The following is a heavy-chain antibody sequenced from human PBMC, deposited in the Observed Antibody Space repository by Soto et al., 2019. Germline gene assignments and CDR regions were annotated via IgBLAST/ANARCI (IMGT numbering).Heavy chain of an antibody. D-gene: IGHD6-6*01. CDR1: GYTFTSYD. J-gene: IGHJ6*02. CDR3: ARLFTIGSSSSYYYHYGMAV. Sequence: ASVKVSCKASGYTFTSYDINWVRQATGQGLEWMGWMNPNSGNTGYAQKFQGRVTMTRNTSISTAYMELSSLRSEDTAVYYCARLFTIGSSSSYYYHYGMAVWGQGTTVTVSS. V-gene: IGHV1-8*01. CDR2: MNPNSGNT.